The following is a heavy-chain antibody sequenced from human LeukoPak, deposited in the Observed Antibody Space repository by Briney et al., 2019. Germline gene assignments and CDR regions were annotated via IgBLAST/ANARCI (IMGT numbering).Heavy chain of an antibody. CDR3: ARDRNYVPDY. V-gene: IGHV3-74*01. J-gene: IGHJ4*02. D-gene: IGHD3-10*02. CDR2: IYSNGSGT. CDR1: GFTVSSNY. Sequence: SGGSLRLSCAASGFTVSSNYMSWVRQAPGKGLVWVSRIYSNGSGTIYADSVKGRFTISRDNAKNTLYLQMNSLRAEDTAVYYCARDRNYVPDYWGQGTLVTVSS.